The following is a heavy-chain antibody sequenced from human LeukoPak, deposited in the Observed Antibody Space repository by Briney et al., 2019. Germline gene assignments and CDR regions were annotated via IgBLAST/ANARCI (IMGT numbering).Heavy chain of an antibody. Sequence: PGGSLRLSCAASGFTFSSYSMNWVRQATGKGLEWVSYISSSSSTIYAAYSVKGRFTISRDNAKNSLYLQMNSMRDEDTAVYYCARSRDGYNSFDYWGQGILVTVSS. V-gene: IGHV3-48*02. D-gene: IGHD5-24*01. CDR2: ISSSSSTI. J-gene: IGHJ4*02. CDR3: ARSRDGYNSFDY. CDR1: GFTFSSYS.